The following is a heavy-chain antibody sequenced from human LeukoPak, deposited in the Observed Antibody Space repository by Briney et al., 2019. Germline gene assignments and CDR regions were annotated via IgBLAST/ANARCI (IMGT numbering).Heavy chain of an antibody. CDR3: ARDRGVDYCSGGSCSHYYYYMDV. CDR1: GYTFTGYY. CDR2: INPNSGGT. J-gene: IGHJ6*03. Sequence: ASVKVSCKASGYTFTGYYMHWVRQAPGQGLEWMGWINPNSGGTNYAQKFQGRVTMTRDTSISTAYMELSRLRSDDTAVYYCARDRGVDYCSGGSCSHYYYYMDVWGKGTTVTISS. V-gene: IGHV1-2*02. D-gene: IGHD2-15*01.